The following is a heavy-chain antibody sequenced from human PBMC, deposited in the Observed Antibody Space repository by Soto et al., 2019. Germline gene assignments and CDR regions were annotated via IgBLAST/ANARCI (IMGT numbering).Heavy chain of an antibody. CDR2: MNPNSGNT. CDR3: ARGGVNWNDYLDY. Sequence: ASVKVSCKASGYTFTNFDINWVRQAAGQGLEWMGWMNPNSGNTVFAQKFQGRVSLTRDTSISTAFMELSSLRSEDTAIYYCARGGVNWNDYLDYWGQGTLVTVSS. J-gene: IGHJ4*02. CDR1: GYTFTNFD. D-gene: IGHD1-1*01. V-gene: IGHV1-8*02.